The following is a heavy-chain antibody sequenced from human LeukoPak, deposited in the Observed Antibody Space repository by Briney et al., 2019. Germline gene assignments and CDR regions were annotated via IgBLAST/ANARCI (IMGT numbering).Heavy chain of an antibody. V-gene: IGHV4-34*01. Sequence: SETLSLTCTVSGGSISSYYWSWSRQPPGKGLEWIGEINHSGSTNYNPSLKSRVTISLDTSKNQFSLNLSSVTAADTAVYYCARGREQQLFYYYYYMDVWGKGTTVTVSS. D-gene: IGHD1/OR15-1a*01. J-gene: IGHJ6*03. CDR3: ARGREQQLFYYYYYMDV. CDR1: GGSISSYY. CDR2: INHSGST.